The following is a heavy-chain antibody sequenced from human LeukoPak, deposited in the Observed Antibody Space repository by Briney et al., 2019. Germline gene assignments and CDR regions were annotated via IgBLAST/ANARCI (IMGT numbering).Heavy chain of an antibody. D-gene: IGHD1-26*01. Sequence: ASVKLSCMASGYTFTTYYIHWVRQAPGQGLEWMGLINPSGGYTIYAQKFQDRVTMTRDMSTTTVYMELSSLRSEDTALYYCARGSSGSYCDNWGQGTLVTVSS. V-gene: IGHV1-46*01. CDR3: ARGSSGSYCDN. CDR2: INPSGGYT. J-gene: IGHJ4*02. CDR1: GYTFTTYY.